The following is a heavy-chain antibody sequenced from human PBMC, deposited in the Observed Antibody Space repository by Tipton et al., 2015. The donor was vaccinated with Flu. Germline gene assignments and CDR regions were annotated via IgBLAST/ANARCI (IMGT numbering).Heavy chain of an antibody. CDR3: ARHTGDSVRGVIDY. V-gene: IGHV4-38-2*02. Sequence: LRLSCTVSGDSMRSDYFWGWIRQAPGKGLEWIGNIHYSGSPHYNPSLKSRVTISVDTSQNQFSLRLSSVTAVDTAVYYCARHTGDSVRGVIDYWGQGTLVTVSS. J-gene: IGHJ4*02. D-gene: IGHD3-10*02. CDR1: GDSMRSDYF. CDR2: IHYSGSP.